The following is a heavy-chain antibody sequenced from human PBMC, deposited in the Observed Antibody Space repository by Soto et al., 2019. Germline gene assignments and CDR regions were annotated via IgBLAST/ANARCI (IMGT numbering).Heavy chain of an antibody. Sequence: QVQLVQSGAEVKKPGSSVKVSCKASGGTFSNYTISWVRQAPGQGREWMGRIIPILHIANYAQKFQGRVTITADKSTTTASMELSSLRSEDTAVYYCARVSEMGTVTEGFYYYMDVWGKGTTVTVSS. CDR2: IIPILHIA. V-gene: IGHV1-69*02. CDR3: ARVSEMGTVTEGFYYYMDV. J-gene: IGHJ6*03. CDR1: GGTFSNYT. D-gene: IGHD4-17*01.